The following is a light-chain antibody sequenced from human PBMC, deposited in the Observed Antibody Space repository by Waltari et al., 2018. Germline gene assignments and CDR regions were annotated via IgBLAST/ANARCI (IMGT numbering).Light chain of an antibody. V-gene: IGKV3-15*01. CDR2: GAS. CDR1: QSVRNN. CDR3: QQYNNWPPWT. Sequence: EIVMPQSPATLSVSPGERATLSCRASQSVRNNLVWYQQKPGQAPRVLIYGASTRVTGIPARVRGSGCGTEFTLTISRLQSEDCAVYYCQQYNNWPPWTFGQGTKVEIK. J-gene: IGKJ1*01.